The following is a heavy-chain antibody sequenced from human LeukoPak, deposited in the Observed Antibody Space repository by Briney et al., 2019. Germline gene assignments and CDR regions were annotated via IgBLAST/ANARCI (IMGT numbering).Heavy chain of an antibody. D-gene: IGHD3-10*01. Sequence: VSVNSSCKASGYSFTAFYIHWVRQAPGQGLEWMGWIHPRSGETNYAYKFRGRVTMTRDTSISTTYMDLGSLGSDDTAVYYCARDGEYGTGSYYSGCFDYWGQGTLVSVSS. CDR1: GYSFTAFY. J-gene: IGHJ4*02. V-gene: IGHV1-2*02. CDR2: IHPRSGET. CDR3: ARDGEYGTGSYYSGCFDY.